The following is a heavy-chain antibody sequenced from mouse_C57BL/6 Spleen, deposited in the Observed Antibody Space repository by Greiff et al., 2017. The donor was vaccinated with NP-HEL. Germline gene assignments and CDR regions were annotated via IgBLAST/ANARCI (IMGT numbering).Heavy chain of an antibody. CDR3: ARCGNYEDYYAMDY. CDR2: IDPSDSET. J-gene: IGHJ4*01. CDR1: GYTFTSYW. D-gene: IGHD2-1*01. Sequence: VQLQQPGAELVRPGSSVKLSCKASGYTFTSYWMHWVKQRPIQGLEWIGNIDPSDSETHYNQKFKDKATLTVDKSSSTAYMQLSSLTSEDSAVYYCARCGNYEDYYAMDYWGQGTSVTVSS. V-gene: IGHV1-52*01.